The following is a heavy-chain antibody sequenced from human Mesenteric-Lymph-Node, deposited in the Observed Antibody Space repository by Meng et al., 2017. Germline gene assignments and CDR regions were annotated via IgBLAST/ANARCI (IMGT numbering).Heavy chain of an antibody. V-gene: IGHV3-7*01. CDR2: IKPDGSRI. D-gene: IGHD3-10*01. CDR1: GFTFSSYE. CDR3: ARTNVLLWFGESPTEYFDY. J-gene: IGHJ4*02. Sequence: GGSLRLSCAASGFTFSSYEMNWVRQAPGKGLEWVANIKPDGSRIDYVDSLKGRFTVSRDNAENSLYLQMNSLRAEDTAVYYCARTNVLLWFGESPTEYFDYWGQGTLVTVSS.